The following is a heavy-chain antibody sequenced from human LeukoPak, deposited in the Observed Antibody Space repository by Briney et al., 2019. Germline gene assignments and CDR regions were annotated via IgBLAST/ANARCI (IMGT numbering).Heavy chain of an antibody. CDR1: GFTFSSYG. CDR2: ISGSGGST. V-gene: IGHV3-23*01. J-gene: IGHJ3*02. D-gene: IGHD3-10*01. Sequence: GGSLRLSCAASGFTFSSYGMSWVRQAPGKGLEWVPAISGSGGSTYYADSVKGRFTISRDNSKNTLYLQMNSLRAADTAVYYCAKSNGYGLVDIWGQGTMVTVSS. CDR3: AKSNGYGLVDI.